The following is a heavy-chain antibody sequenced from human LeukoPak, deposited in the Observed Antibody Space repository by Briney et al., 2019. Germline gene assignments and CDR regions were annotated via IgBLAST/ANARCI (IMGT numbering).Heavy chain of an antibody. Sequence: GGSLRLSCAASGFTFSSYAMPWVRQAPGKGLEWVAVISYDGSNKYYADSVKGRFTISRDNSKNTLYLQMNSLRAEDTAVCYCARDIGYSYGYGFDYWGQGTLVTVSS. V-gene: IGHV3-30-3*01. J-gene: IGHJ4*02. CDR1: GFTFSSYA. D-gene: IGHD5-18*01. CDR2: ISYDGSNK. CDR3: ARDIGYSYGYGFDY.